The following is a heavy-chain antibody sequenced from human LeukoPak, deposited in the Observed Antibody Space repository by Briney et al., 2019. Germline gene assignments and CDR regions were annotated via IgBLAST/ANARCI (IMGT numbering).Heavy chain of an antibody. CDR3: AKDLYYDSSGLDY. J-gene: IGHJ4*02. Sequence: GGSLRLSCPAPGLTFSNYAMSWVRQAPGKGLEWVPTISGSGGSTYYADSVKCRFTIYRDNSKNTLYLEMNSLRAEDTAVYYCAKDLYYDSSGLDYWAQGTLVTVSS. D-gene: IGHD3-22*01. CDR1: GLTFSNYA. CDR2: ISGSGGST. V-gene: IGHV3-23*01.